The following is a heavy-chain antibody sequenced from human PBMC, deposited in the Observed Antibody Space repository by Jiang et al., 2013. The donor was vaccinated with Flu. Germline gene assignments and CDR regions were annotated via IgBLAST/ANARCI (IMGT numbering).Heavy chain of an antibody. D-gene: IGHD3-22*01. CDR3: AKAGPYYYDSSGYYPSFFDY. J-gene: IGHJ4*02. Sequence: SGSGGSTYYADSVEGRFTISRDNSKNTLYLQMNSLRAEDTAVYYCAKAGPYYYDSSGYYPSFFDYWGQGTLVTVSS. CDR2: SGSGGST. V-gene: IGHV3-23*01.